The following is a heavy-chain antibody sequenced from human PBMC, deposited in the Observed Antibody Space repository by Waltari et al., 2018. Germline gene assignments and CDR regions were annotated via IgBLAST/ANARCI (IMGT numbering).Heavy chain of an antibody. Sequence: QLQLQESGPGLVKPSETLSLTCTVSGGSISSSSYYWGWMRQPPGKGLEWIGGIYYSGRTYYNPSLKSRVTISIDTSKNQFSLKLSSVTAADTAVYYCARQGPRDDSSGYYSRLFDYWGQGTLVTVSS. CDR2: IYYSGRT. CDR3: ARQGPRDDSSGYYSRLFDY. D-gene: IGHD3-22*01. V-gene: IGHV4-39*01. CDR1: GGSISSSSYY. J-gene: IGHJ4*02.